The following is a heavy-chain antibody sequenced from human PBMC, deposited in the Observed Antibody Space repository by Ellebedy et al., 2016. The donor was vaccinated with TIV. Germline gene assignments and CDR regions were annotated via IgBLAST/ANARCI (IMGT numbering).Heavy chain of an antibody. J-gene: IGHJ3*02. CDR1: GFIFDDYA. V-gene: IGHV3-9*01. D-gene: IGHD2-21*02. Sequence: SLKISCAASGFIFDDYAMHWIRQPPGKGLEWVSGISWNSGNLAYAASVKGRFTISRDNARKSLYLQMNSLRTEDTAFYYGVKGLDAFDIWGEGTMVTVSS. CDR2: ISWNSGNL. CDR3: VKGLDAFDI.